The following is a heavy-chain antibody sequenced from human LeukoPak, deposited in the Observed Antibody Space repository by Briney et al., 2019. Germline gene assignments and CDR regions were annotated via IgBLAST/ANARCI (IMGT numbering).Heavy chain of an antibody. CDR1: GFTFSSYS. Sequence: GGSLRLSCAASGFTFSSYSMNWVRQAPGKGLEWVSSISSSSSYIYYADSVKGRFTISRDNAKNSLYLQMNSLRAEDTAVYYCARGYDSSGWYKGYNWFDPWGQGTLVTVSS. CDR3: ARGYDSSGWYKGYNWFDP. J-gene: IGHJ5*02. V-gene: IGHV3-21*01. D-gene: IGHD6-19*01. CDR2: ISSSSSYI.